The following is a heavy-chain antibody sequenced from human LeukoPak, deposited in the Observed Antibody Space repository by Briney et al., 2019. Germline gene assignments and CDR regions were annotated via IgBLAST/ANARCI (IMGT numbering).Heavy chain of an antibody. J-gene: IGHJ4*02. D-gene: IGHD6-19*01. V-gene: IGHV4-59*01. Sequence: PSETLSLTCTVSGGSISSYYWSWIRQPPGKGLEWIGYIYYSGSTNYNPSLRSRVTISVDTSKNQFSLKLSSVTAADTAVYYCARAHSSGPSFDFDYWGQGTLVTLSS. CDR2: IYYSGST. CDR1: GGSISSYY. CDR3: ARAHSSGPSFDFDY.